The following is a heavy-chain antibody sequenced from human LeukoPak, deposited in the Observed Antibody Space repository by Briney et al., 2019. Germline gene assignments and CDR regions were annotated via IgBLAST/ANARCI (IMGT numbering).Heavy chain of an antibody. Sequence: SETLSLTCAVYGGSFSGYYWSWIRQPPGKGLEWIGEINHSGSTNYNPSLKSRVTISVDTSKNQFSLKLSSVTAADTAVYYCARDEWNCSGGSCYLNWFDPWGQGTLVTVSS. CDR1: GGSFSGYY. CDR2: INHSGST. CDR3: ARDEWNCSGGSCYLNWFDP. J-gene: IGHJ5*02. D-gene: IGHD2-15*01. V-gene: IGHV4-34*01.